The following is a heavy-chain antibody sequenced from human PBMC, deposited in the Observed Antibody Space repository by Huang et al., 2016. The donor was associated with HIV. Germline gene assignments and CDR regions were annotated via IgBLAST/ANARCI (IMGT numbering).Heavy chain of an antibody. J-gene: IGHJ4*02. Sequence: QVQLVESGGGVVQPGRSLRLSCAAFGFTFIKFDMHWVRQAPGKGLEWVAIISYDGSSKYHADAGKGRFTISRDNSKNTVYLQMNSLRVEDTAVYYCAKDGRGSGTYYDYFEYWGQGTLVTVSS. D-gene: IGHD1-26*01. V-gene: IGHV3-30*18. CDR2: ISYDGSSK. CDR1: GFTFIKFD. CDR3: AKDGRGSGTYYDYFEY.